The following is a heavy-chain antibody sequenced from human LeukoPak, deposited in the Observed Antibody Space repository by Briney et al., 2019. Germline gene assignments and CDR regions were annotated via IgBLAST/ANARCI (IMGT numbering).Heavy chain of an antibody. J-gene: IGHJ4*02. CDR1: GFTFTTYA. V-gene: IGHV3-30*09. Sequence: GSLRLSCAASGFTFTTYAMYWVRQAPGKGLEWVAVISYDGSNKYYADSVKGRFAISRDNSKNTLYLQMDSLRTEDTAVYYCAKARNYYDSSGILDYWGQGTLVTVSS. CDR2: ISYDGSNK. D-gene: IGHD3-22*01. CDR3: AKARNYYDSSGILDY.